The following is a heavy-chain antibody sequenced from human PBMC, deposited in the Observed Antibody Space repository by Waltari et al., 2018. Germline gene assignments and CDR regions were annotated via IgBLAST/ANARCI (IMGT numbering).Heavy chain of an antibody. CDR1: CFTAPRNY. V-gene: IGHV3-53*01. CDR3: AREGGYSGDDSSSAFDI. CDR2: IYIGGST. Sequence: MQLVESGGGVLSPGASLRLSCAASCFTAPRNYMSWVRQAPGKGLEWVAVIYIGGSTYYADSVKGRFTISRDNSKNTLYLQMNSLRAEDTAVYYCAREGGYSGDDSSSAFDIWGQGTMVTVSS. J-gene: IGHJ3*02. D-gene: IGHD5-12*01.